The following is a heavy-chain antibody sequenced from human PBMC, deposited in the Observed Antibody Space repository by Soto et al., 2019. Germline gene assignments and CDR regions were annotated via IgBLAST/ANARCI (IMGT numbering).Heavy chain of an antibody. CDR1: GGSISSGGYY. V-gene: IGHV4-31*03. J-gene: IGHJ5*02. Sequence: SETLSLTCTVSGGSISSGGYYWSWIRQHPGKGLEWIGYIYYSGSTYYNPSLKSRVTISVDTSKNQFSLKLSSVTAADTAVYYCASGYCSSTSCSAWWNWFDPWGQGTLVTVPQ. D-gene: IGHD2-2*01. CDR2: IYYSGST. CDR3: ASGYCSSTSCSAWWNWFDP.